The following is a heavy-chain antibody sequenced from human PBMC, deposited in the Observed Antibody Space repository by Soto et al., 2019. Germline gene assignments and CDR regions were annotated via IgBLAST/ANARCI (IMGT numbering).Heavy chain of an antibody. CDR3: ARQSSGWYNWFDP. J-gene: IGHJ5*02. D-gene: IGHD6-19*01. Sequence: PSETLSLTCSVSGGYISSSSYSWGWIRQPPGKGLEWIGSIYYSGSIYYNPSLKSRVTISVDTSKNQFSLKLSSVTAAETAVYYCARQSSGWYNWFDPWGQGTLVTVSS. CDR2: IYYSGSI. CDR1: GGYISSSSYS. V-gene: IGHV4-39*01.